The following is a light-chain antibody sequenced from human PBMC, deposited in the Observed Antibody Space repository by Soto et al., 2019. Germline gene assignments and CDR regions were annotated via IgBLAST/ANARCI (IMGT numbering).Light chain of an antibody. V-gene: IGLV2-14*01. Sequence: QSALTQPASVSGSPGQSITISCTGTSSDVGDNNYVSWYQQHPGKAPKLMIYDVTHRPSGISNRFSGSKSGNTASLTISGRQDEDDADYYCSSYSTSSTLHVFGAGTKLTVL. J-gene: IGLJ1*01. CDR2: DVT. CDR3: SSYSTSSTLHV. CDR1: SSDVGDNNY.